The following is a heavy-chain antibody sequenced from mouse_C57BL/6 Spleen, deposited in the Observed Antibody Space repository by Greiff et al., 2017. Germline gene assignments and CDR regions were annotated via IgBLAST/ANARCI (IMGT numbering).Heavy chain of an antibody. Sequence: QVQLQQSGAELARPGASVKMSCKASGYTFTSYTMHWVKQWPGQGLEWIGYINPSSGYTKYNQKFKDKATLTADKSSSTAYMQLSSLTSEDSAVYYCARGDYYGSLDYWGQGTTLTVSS. CDR3: ARGDYYGSLDY. CDR2: INPSSGYT. V-gene: IGHV1-4*01. J-gene: IGHJ2*01. D-gene: IGHD1-1*01. CDR1: GYTFTSYT.